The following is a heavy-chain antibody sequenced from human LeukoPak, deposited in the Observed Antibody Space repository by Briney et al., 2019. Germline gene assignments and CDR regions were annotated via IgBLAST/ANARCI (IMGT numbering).Heavy chain of an antibody. J-gene: IGHJ4*02. Sequence: GGSLRLSCAASGFSFDDYAMHWLRQAPGKGLEGVSGISWNSDTIGYADSVKGRFTISRDNAKNSLYLQMKSLRAEDTALYYCAKDISGTYLAALDYWGQGTLVTVSS. D-gene: IGHD1-26*01. CDR2: ISWNSDTI. CDR1: GFSFDDYA. CDR3: AKDISGTYLAALDY. V-gene: IGHV3-9*01.